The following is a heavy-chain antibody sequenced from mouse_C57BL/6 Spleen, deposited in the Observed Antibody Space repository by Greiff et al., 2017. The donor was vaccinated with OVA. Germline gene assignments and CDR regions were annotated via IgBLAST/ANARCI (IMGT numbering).Heavy chain of an antibody. D-gene: IGHD2-4*01. V-gene: IGHV1-7*01. CDR1: GYTFTSYW. CDR3: ARSDDYDEEDNHH. J-gene: IGHJ2*01. Sequence: QVQLKESGAELAKPGASVKLSCKASGYTFTSYWMHWVKQRPGQGLEWIGYINPSSGYTKYNQKFKDKATLTADKSSSTAYMQLSSLTYEDSAVYYCARSDDYDEEDNHHWGQGTTLTVSS. CDR2: INPSSGYT.